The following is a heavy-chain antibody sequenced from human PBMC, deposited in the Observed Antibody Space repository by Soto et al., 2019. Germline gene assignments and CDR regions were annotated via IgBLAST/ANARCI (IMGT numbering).Heavy chain of an antibody. CDR2: IYYSGST. Sequence: QVQLQESGPGLVKPSQTLSITCTVSGGSISSGDYYWSWIRQPPGKGLEWIGYIYYSGSTYYNPSLKSRVTISVDTSKNQFSLKLSSVTAADTAVYYCARVDCSGGSCYWYYYYGMDVWGQGTTVTVS. J-gene: IGHJ6*02. CDR3: ARVDCSGGSCYWYYYYGMDV. V-gene: IGHV4-30-4*01. D-gene: IGHD2-15*01. CDR1: GGSISSGDYY.